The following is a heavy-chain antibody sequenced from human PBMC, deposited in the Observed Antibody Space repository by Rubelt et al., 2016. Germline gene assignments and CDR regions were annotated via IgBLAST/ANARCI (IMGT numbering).Heavy chain of an antibody. CDR1: GYTFTGYY. D-gene: IGHD3-3*01. Sequence: QVQLVQSGAEVKKPGASVKVSCKASGYTFTGYYMHWVRQAPGQGLEWMGWINPNSGGTNYAQKFQGWVTMTRDTSISTAYMGLSRLRADDTAVYDCAREGPLTIFGVVAADGMDVWGQGTTVTVSS. CDR3: AREGPLTIFGVVAADGMDV. CDR2: INPNSGGT. J-gene: IGHJ6*02. V-gene: IGHV1-2*04.